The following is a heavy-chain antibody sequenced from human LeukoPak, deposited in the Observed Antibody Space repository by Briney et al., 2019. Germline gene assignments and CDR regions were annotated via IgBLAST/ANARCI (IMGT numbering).Heavy chain of an antibody. CDR3: AKIGSWGVLRYFDWLSSLGYYYYGMDV. V-gene: IGHV3-30*18. CDR2: ISYDGSNK. D-gene: IGHD3-9*01. J-gene: IGHJ6*02. Sequence: GRSLRLSCAASGFTFSSYGMHWVRQAPGKGLEWVAVISYDGSNKYYADSVKGRLTIARDNSKNTLYLQMNSLRAEDTAVYYCAKIGSWGVLRYFDWLSSLGYYYYGMDVWGQGTTVTVSS. CDR1: GFTFSSYG.